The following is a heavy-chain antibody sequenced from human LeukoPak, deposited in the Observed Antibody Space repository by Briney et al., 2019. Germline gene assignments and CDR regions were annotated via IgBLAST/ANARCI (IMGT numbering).Heavy chain of an antibody. CDR3: AKEVRVVTAILYFDH. CDR2: MRYDGSHE. J-gene: IGHJ4*01. V-gene: IGHV3-30*02. D-gene: IGHD2-21*02. Sequence: PGGSLILSCAASGFSFSTNDMHWVRQAPGKGLEWVAFMRYDGSHEHYIDSVKGRFTVSRDNSKNTLYLHMHSLRVDDTAVYFCAKEVRVVTAILYFDHWGQGSLVTVSS. CDR1: GFSFSTND.